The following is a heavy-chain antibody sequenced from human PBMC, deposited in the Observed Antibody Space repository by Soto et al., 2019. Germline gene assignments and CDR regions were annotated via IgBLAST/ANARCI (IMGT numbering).Heavy chain of an antibody. D-gene: IGHD5-12*01. Sequence: GSLRLSCAASGFTFSSYSMNWVRQAPGKGLEWVSSISSSSSYIYYADSVKGRFTISRDNAKNSLYLQMNSLRAEDTAVYYCAREEWRGLYSGYDPPPVSWGQGTLVTVSS. CDR1: GFTFSSYS. CDR2: ISSSSSYI. J-gene: IGHJ5*02. V-gene: IGHV3-21*01. CDR3: AREEWRGLYSGYDPPPVS.